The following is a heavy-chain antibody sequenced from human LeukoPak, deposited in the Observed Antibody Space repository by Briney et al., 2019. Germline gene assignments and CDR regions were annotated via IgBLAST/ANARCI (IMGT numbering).Heavy chain of an antibody. Sequence: GGSLRLSCAASGFTFSSYWMSWARQAPGKGLEWVANIKLDGSEKYYVDSVKGRFTISRDNAKNSLYLQMNSLRAEDTAVYYCARVSSTSYYFDYWGQGTLVTVSS. CDR2: IKLDGSEK. V-gene: IGHV3-7*04. CDR1: GFTFSSYW. CDR3: ARVSSTSYYFDY. D-gene: IGHD6-6*01. J-gene: IGHJ4*02.